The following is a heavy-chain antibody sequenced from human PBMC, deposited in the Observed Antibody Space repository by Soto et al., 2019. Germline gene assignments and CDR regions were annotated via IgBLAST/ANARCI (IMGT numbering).Heavy chain of an antibody. J-gene: IGHJ6*02. CDR3: AACIAAAGTGNGMDV. CDR1: GGSISSYY. CDR2: IYYSGST. Sequence: SETLSLTCTVSGGSISSYYWSWIRQPPGKGLERIGYIYYSGSTNYNPSLKSRVTISVDTSKNQFSLKLSSVTAADTAVYYCAACIAAAGTGNGMDVWGQGTTVTVSS. V-gene: IGHV4-59*01. D-gene: IGHD6-13*01.